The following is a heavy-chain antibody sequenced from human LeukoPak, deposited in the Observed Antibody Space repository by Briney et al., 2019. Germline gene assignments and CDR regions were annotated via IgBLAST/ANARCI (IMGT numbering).Heavy chain of an antibody. Sequence: PGGSLRLSCAASGFTFSTYEMKWVRQAPGKGLEWVSYISSSGSTIYYADSGKGRFTISRDNAKNSLYLQMNSLRAEETAVYYCARGPLHVVVPAATWFDPWGQGILVTVSS. CDR3: ARGPLHVVVPAATWFDP. J-gene: IGHJ5*02. V-gene: IGHV3-48*03. CDR1: GFTFSTYE. CDR2: ISSSGSTI. D-gene: IGHD2-2*01.